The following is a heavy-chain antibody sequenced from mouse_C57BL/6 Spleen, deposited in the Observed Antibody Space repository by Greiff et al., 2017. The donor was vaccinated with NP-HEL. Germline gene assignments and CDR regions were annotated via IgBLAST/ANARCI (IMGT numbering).Heavy chain of an antibody. CDR1: GYTFTSYW. CDR2: INPSNGGT. V-gene: IGHV1-53*01. Sequence: QVQLKQPGTELVKPGASVKLSCKASGYTFTSYWMHWVKQRPGQGLEWIGNINPSNGGTNYNEKFKSKATLTVDKSSSTAYMQLSSLTSEDSAVYYCARATGTREYYFDYWGQGTTLTVSS. J-gene: IGHJ2*01. CDR3: ARATGTREYYFDY. D-gene: IGHD4-1*02.